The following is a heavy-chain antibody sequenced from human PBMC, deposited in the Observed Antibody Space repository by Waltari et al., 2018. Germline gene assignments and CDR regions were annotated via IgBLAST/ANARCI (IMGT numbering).Heavy chain of an antibody. D-gene: IGHD2-8*01. Sequence: QLQLQESGPGLVKPSETLSLTCTVSGGSISSSSYYWGWIRQPPGKGLEWIGSIYYSGSTYYNPSLKSRVTISVDTSKNQFSLKLSSVTAADTAVYYCAREGGLMDDAFDIWGQGTMVTVSS. CDR2: IYYSGST. V-gene: IGHV4-39*02. CDR1: GGSISSSSYY. J-gene: IGHJ3*02. CDR3: AREGGLMDDAFDI.